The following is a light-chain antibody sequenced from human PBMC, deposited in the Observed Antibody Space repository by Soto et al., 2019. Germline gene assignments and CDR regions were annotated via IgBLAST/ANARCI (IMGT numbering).Light chain of an antibody. CDR2: DVS. J-gene: IGKJ5*01. Sequence: EIVMTQSPTTLSVPTGERATVSCRAGQGVTTNFAWYQQKSGQSPRLLIYDVSIRATGVPARFSGTGSETDFTLTISGLQSEDSAIYFCQQYNNWPFSFGQGTRLEI. CDR3: QQYNNWPFS. CDR1: QGVTTN. V-gene: IGKV3-15*01.